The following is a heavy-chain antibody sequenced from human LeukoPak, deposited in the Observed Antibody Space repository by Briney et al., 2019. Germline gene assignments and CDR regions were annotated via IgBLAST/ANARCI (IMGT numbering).Heavy chain of an antibody. V-gene: IGHV3-33*01. J-gene: IGHJ4*02. Sequence: PGRSLRLSCAVSGFIFSDYGFHWVRQAPGKGLEWVAVTRFDGSIKQYADSVKGRFTISRDDSKNTLYLQMNFLKSEDTAVYYCARWGGTRQYYFDYWGRGPLVTVSS. CDR3: ARWGGTRQYYFDY. CDR2: TRFDGSIK. CDR1: GFIFSDYG. D-gene: IGHD1-1*01.